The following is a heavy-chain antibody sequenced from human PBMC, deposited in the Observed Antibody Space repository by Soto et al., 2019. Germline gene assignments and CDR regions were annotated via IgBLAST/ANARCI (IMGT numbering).Heavy chain of an antibody. CDR2: ISYDGSNK. D-gene: IGHD6-19*01. V-gene: IGHV3-30-3*01. CDR3: ARDPRIAVAGILYYYYSGMDV. J-gene: IGHJ6*02. CDR1: GFTFSSYA. Sequence: PGGSLRLSCAASGFTFSSYAMHWVRQAPGKGLEWVAVISYDGSNKYYADSVKGRFTISRDNSKNTLYLQMNSLRAEDTAVYYCARDPRIAVAGILYYYYSGMDVWGQGTTVTVSS.